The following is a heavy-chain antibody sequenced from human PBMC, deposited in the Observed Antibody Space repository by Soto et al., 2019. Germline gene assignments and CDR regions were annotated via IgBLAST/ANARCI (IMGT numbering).Heavy chain of an antibody. Sequence: SETLSLTCTVSCGSISSGDYYWSWIRQPPGKDLEWIGYIYYSGSTYYNPSLKSRVTISVDTSKNQFSLKLSSVTAADTAVYYCARVERDMVATTGWFDPWGQGTLVTVSS. J-gene: IGHJ5*02. CDR1: CGSISSGDYY. CDR3: ARVERDMVATTGWFDP. V-gene: IGHV4-30-4*01. D-gene: IGHD5-12*01. CDR2: IYYSGST.